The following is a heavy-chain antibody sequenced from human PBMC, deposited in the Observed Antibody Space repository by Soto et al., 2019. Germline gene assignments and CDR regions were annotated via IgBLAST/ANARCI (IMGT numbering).Heavy chain of an antibody. Sequence: VELVETGGGLIQPGGSLRLSCAVSGLTVSRTQMSWVRQAPGKGLQWDSVIYSAGSTYYANAVKGRFTISRDISENKIFLELNGLTVDDTAVYYCARAREPEYSSSIFFDYWGRGTVVTVSS. D-gene: IGHD6-6*01. CDR1: GLTVSRTQ. CDR3: ARAREPEYSSSIFFDY. V-gene: IGHV3-53*02. J-gene: IGHJ4*01. CDR2: IYSAGST.